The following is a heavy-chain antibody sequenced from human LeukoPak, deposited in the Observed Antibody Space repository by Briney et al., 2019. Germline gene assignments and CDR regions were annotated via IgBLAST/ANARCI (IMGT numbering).Heavy chain of an antibody. CDR1: GFTFSNYG. Sequence: GGSLRLSCAASGFTFSNYGMNWVRQAPGKGLEWISYISSSSSLIYYADSVKGRFTISRDNAQNALFLQMDSLRVEDTAVYYCAAGTAADYWGQGARVTVSS. J-gene: IGHJ4*02. CDR2: ISSSSSLI. V-gene: IGHV3-48*04. CDR3: AAGTAADY. D-gene: IGHD6-13*01.